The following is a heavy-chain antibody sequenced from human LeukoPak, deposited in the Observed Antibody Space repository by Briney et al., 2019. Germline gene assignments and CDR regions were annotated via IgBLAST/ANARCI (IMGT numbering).Heavy chain of an antibody. CDR1: GYTFTGYY. CDR3: ARDRPKGVLDWHLGFDP. D-gene: IGHD3/OR15-3a*01. CDR2: INPNSGGT. Sequence: ASVKVSCKASGYTFTGYYIHWVRQAPGQGLEWMGWINPNSGGTNYAQKFQGRVTMTRDTSISTAYMELSRLRSDDTAVYYCARDRPKGVLDWHLGFDPWGQGTPVTVSS. V-gene: IGHV1-2*02. J-gene: IGHJ5*02.